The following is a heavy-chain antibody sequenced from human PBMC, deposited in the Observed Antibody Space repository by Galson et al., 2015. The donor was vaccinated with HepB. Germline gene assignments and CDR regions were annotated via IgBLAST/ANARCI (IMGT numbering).Heavy chain of an antibody. CDR1: GDSVSSNSAA. D-gene: IGHD3-10*01. Sequence: CAISGDSVSSNSAAWNWIRQSPSRGLEWLGRTYYRSKWYNDYAVSVKSRITINPDTSKNQFSLQLNSVTPEDTAVYYCAREHGSGSYPTPGSFDYWGQGTLVTVSS. CDR3: AREHGSGSYPTPGSFDY. CDR2: TYYRSKWYN. V-gene: IGHV6-1*01. J-gene: IGHJ4*02.